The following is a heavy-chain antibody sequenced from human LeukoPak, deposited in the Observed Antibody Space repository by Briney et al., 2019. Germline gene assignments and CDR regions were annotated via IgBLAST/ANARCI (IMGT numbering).Heavy chain of an antibody. D-gene: IGHD3-9*01. CDR3: ARHEGLRYFTLYYYYGMDV. CDR1: GFTFSYYG. J-gene: IGHJ6*02. V-gene: IGHV3-33*01. CDR2: IWYDGSNK. Sequence: GGSLRLSCAASGFTFSYYGMHWVRQAPGKGLEWVAVIWYDGSNKYYADSVKGRFTISRDNSKNTLYLQMNSLRAEDTAVYYCARHEGLRYFTLYYYYGMDVWGQGTTVTVSS.